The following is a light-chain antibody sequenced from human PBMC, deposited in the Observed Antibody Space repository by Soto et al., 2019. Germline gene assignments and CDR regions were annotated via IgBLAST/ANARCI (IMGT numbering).Light chain of an antibody. CDR3: QQYNTWGT. J-gene: IGKJ1*01. Sequence: DIQMTQSPSTLSASVGDRVTITCRASQSVTIRLAWYQQKPGKAPKLLIHDASNLESGVPSRCSGIGSETEFTLSINSMQPDDFATDYCQQYNTWGTFCQGTKVDIK. CDR1: QSVTIR. V-gene: IGKV1-5*01. CDR2: DAS.